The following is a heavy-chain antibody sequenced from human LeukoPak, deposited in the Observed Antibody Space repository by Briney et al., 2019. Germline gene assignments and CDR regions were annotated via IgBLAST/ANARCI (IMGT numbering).Heavy chain of an antibody. J-gene: IGHJ4*02. D-gene: IGHD2-15*01. CDR2: ISSDGSKE. CDR3: AKDGYCSGGSCYANFFDR. Sequence: GGSLRLSCAASGFSFLHYGMHWVRQAPGKGLEWVAFISSDGSKEYYADSVKGRFTISRDNSKNTLYLHANSPRAEDTAVFFCAKDGYCSGGSCYANFFDRWGQGPLVTVSS. V-gene: IGHV3-30*18. CDR1: GFSFLHYG.